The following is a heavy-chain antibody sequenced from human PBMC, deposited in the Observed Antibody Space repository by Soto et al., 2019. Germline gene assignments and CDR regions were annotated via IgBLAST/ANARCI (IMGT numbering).Heavy chain of an antibody. J-gene: IGHJ4*02. Sequence: VQLVESGGGLVQPGGSRRLSCVVSGISFDDYAMHWVRQVPGKGLEWVSGINWDSGDIGYADSVKGRFTISRDNAKNSLYLQMNSLKTEDTALYYCAKDTAPGFYDANGHLDYWGQGTRSPSPQ. CDR3: AKDTAPGFYDANGHLDY. CDR2: INWDSGDI. D-gene: IGHD2-8*01. V-gene: IGHV3-9*01. CDR1: GISFDDYA.